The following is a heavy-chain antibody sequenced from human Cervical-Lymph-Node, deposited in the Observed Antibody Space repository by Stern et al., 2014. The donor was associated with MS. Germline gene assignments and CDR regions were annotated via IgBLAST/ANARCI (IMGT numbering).Heavy chain of an antibody. Sequence: VQLVQSGAEVKKPGDSLKISCKASGYSFTSYWIGWVRQMPGKGLEWMGIIYPGDSDTRYSPSFQGQFTISADRSISTAYLQWSSLKASDTAMYYCVRQAPEQTLDYWGQGTLVTVSS. V-gene: IGHV5-51*01. D-gene: IGHD1/OR15-1a*01. CDR1: GYSFTSYW. CDR3: VRQAPEQTLDY. J-gene: IGHJ4*02. CDR2: IYPGDSDT.